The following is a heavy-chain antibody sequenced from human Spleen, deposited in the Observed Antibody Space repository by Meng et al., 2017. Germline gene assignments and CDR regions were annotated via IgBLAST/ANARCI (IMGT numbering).Heavy chain of an antibody. Sequence: SLKISCAASGFTFSSYAMHWVRQAPGKGLEWVAVISYDGSNKYYADSVKGRFTISRDNSKNTLYLQMNSLRAEDTAVYYCAREYYYDSSGYVRYYYGMDVWGQGTTVTVSS. CDR3: AREYYYDSSGYVRYYYGMDV. CDR2: ISYDGSNK. D-gene: IGHD3-22*01. CDR1: GFTFSSYA. V-gene: IGHV3-30*04. J-gene: IGHJ6*02.